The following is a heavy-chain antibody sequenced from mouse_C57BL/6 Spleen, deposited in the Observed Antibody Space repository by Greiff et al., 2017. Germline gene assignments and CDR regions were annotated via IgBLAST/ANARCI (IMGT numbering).Heavy chain of an antibody. Sequence: VQLQQPGAELVKPGASVKLSCKASGYTFTSYWMHWVKQRPGQGLEWIGMIHPNSGSTNYNEKVKSKATLTVDKSSSTAYMQLSSLTSEDSAVYYCARTEAGGLDYWGQGTTLTVSS. V-gene: IGHV1-64*01. J-gene: IGHJ2*01. CDR1: GYTFTSYW. CDR2: IHPNSGST. D-gene: IGHD3-1*01. CDR3: ARTEAGGLDY.